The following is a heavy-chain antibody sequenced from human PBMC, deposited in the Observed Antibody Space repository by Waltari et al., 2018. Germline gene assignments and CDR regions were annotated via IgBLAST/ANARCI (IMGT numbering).Heavy chain of an antibody. V-gene: IGHV3-7*01. D-gene: IGHD4-17*01. Sequence: EVHLVESGGGLVQPGGSLRISCAASTFTFRAFWMSWVRQAPGKGLEWVANIKQDGSEKYYMDAVEGRFTISRDNAKNSVYLQMNSLRVEDTAVYYCARDRLGYGNYDYWGQGTLVTVSS. J-gene: IGHJ4*02. CDR2: IKQDGSEK. CDR1: TFTFRAFW. CDR3: ARDRLGYGNYDY.